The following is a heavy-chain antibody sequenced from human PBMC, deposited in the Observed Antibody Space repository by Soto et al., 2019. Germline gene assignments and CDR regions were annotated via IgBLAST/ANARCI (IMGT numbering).Heavy chain of an antibody. CDR2: IGNRGSPI. Sequence: GGSLRLSCAASGFTFSDFYMTWVRQAPGKGLEWISYIGNRGSPIYYADSVKGRFAISRDNAKNSLYLQMNGLTVEDTAVYYCARDRFFGVATSEDRFDPWGQGALVTVSS. V-gene: IGHV3-11*01. CDR1: GFTFSDFY. CDR3: ARDRFFGVATSEDRFDP. D-gene: IGHD3-3*01. J-gene: IGHJ5*02.